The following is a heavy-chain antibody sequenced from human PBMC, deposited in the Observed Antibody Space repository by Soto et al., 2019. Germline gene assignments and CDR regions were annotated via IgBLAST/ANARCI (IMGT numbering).Heavy chain of an antibody. V-gene: IGHV5-10-1*03. CDR2: IDPSDSYT. CDR3: ARHHGGPGYYDSSGYYYVSAFDI. D-gene: IGHD3-22*01. Sequence: EVQLVQSGAEVKKPGESLRISCKGSGYSFTSYWISWVRQMPGKGLEWMGRIDPSDSYTNYSPSFQGHVTISADKSISTAYLQWSSLKASDTAMYYCARHHGGPGYYDSSGYYYVSAFDIWGQGTMVTVSS. CDR1: GYSFTSYW. J-gene: IGHJ3*02.